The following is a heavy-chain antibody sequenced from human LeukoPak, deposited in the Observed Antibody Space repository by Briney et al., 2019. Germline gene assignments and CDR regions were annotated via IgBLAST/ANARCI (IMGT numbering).Heavy chain of an antibody. J-gene: IGHJ4*02. CDR1: GGSVSSGSYY. Sequence: PSETLSLTCTVSGGSVSSGSYYWSWIRQPPGKGLEWIGYIYYSGSTNYNPSLKSRVTISVDTSKNQFSLKLSSVTAADTAVYYCAREHPGYSYGHGDFDYWGQGTLVTVSS. V-gene: IGHV4-61*01. CDR2: IYYSGST. CDR3: AREHPGYSYGHGDFDY. D-gene: IGHD5-18*01.